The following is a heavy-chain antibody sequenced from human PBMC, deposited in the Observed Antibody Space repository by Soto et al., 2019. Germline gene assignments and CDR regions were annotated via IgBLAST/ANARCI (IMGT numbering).Heavy chain of an antibody. V-gene: IGHV3-21*01. CDR3: ARWPRPVVNGSVPAAMPFDY. CDR2: ISSSSSYI. CDR1: GFTFSSYS. J-gene: IGHJ4*02. D-gene: IGHD2-2*01. Sequence: PGGSLRLSCAASGFTFSSYSMNWVRQAPGKGLEWVSSISSSSSYIYYADSVKGRFTISRDNAKNSLYLQMNSLRAEDTAVYYCARWPRPVVNGSVPAAMPFDYWGQGTLVTVSS.